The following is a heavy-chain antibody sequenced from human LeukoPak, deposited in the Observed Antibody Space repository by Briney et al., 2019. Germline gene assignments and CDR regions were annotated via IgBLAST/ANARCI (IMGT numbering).Heavy chain of an antibody. Sequence: SETLSLTCNVSAYSISSGYYWGWIRQPPGKGLEWIGSIYHSGNSYYNPSLKSRVTISVDTSKNQFSLKLSSVTAADTAVYYCARETYYFGSGSSGFDLWGQGTLVTVSS. V-gene: IGHV4-38-2*02. CDR3: ARETYYFGSGSSGFDL. D-gene: IGHD3-10*01. CDR1: AYSISSGYY. CDR2: IYHSGNS. J-gene: IGHJ5*02.